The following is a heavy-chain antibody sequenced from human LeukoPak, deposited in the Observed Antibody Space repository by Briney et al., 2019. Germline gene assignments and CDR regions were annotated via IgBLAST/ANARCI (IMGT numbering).Heavy chain of an antibody. CDR1: GFSFSKYW. CDR2: IKEDGTYT. J-gene: IGHJ4*02. D-gene: IGHD3-9*01. CDR3: ARDFDLCITPGDDFDS. Sequence: GGSLRLSCAASGFSFSKYWMHWVRQTPGEGLVWVSRIKEDGTYTSYADSVKGRFTISRDNARNTVFLQMNSLRAEDTAVYYCARDFDLCITPGDDFDSWGQGTLVTVSS. V-gene: IGHV3-74*01.